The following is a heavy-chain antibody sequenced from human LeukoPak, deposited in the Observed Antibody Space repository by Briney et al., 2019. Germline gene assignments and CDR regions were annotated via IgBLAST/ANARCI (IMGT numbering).Heavy chain of an antibody. D-gene: IGHD3-3*01. CDR2: IYYNGST. V-gene: IGHV4-30-4*08. J-gene: IGHJ4*02. CDR1: GGSISSGDYY. CDR3: ARAAKKLRFLEWFTSPFDY. Sequence: SETLSLTCTVSGGSISSGDYYWSWIRQPPGKGLEWIVYIYYNGSTYYNPSLKSRVTISVDTSKNQFSLKLSSVTAADTAVYYCARAAKKLRFLEWFTSPFDYWGQGTLVTVSS.